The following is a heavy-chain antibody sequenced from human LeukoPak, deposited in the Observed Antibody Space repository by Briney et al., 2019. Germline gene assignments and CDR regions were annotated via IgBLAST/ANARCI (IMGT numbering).Heavy chain of an antibody. Sequence: GGSLRLSCAASGFTFSSYSMNWVRQAPGKGLEWVSYISSSSSTIYYADSVKGRFTISRDNAKNSLYLQMNSLRDEDTAVYYCARPSRSGSYEYFDYWGQGTLVTASS. V-gene: IGHV3-48*02. CDR1: GFTFSSYS. J-gene: IGHJ4*02. D-gene: IGHD1-26*01. CDR3: ARPSRSGSYEYFDY. CDR2: ISSSSSTI.